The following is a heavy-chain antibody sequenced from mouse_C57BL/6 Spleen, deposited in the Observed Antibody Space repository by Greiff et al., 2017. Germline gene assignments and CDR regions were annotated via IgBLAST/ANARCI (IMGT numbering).Heavy chain of an antibody. CDR2: IWSGGST. J-gene: IGHJ4*01. V-gene: IGHV2-2*01. Sequence: VQLQQSGPGLVQPSQSLSITCTVPGFSLTRYGVHWVRQSPGKGLEWLGVIWSGGSTDYNAAFISRLSISKDNSKSQVFFKMNSRQSDDTAIYYWARNGLRRAMDYWGQGTSVTVSS. D-gene: IGHD1-1*01. CDR1: GFSLTRYG. CDR3: ARNGLRRAMDY.